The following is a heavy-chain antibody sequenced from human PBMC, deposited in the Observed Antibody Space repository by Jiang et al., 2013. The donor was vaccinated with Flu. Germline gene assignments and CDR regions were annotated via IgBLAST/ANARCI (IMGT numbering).Heavy chain of an antibody. CDR2: ISSSGSTI. D-gene: IGHD3-3*01. V-gene: IGHV3-48*03. Sequence: QLLESGGGLVQPGGSLRLSCAASGFTFSSYEMNWVRQAPGKGLEWVSYISSSGSTIYYADSVKGRFTISRDNAKNSLYLQMNSLRAEDTAVYYCARSRFGVVNGCYFDYWGQGTLVTVSS. CDR3: ARSRFGVVNGCYFDY. J-gene: IGHJ4*02. CDR1: GFTFSSYE.